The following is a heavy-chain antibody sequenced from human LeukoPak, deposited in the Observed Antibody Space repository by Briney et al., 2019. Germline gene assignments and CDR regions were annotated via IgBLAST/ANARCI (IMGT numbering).Heavy chain of an antibody. CDR2: IKQDGNEK. D-gene: IGHD1-14*01. CDR1: GFTFSDYW. J-gene: IGHJ5*02. V-gene: IGHV3-7*01. Sequence: GGSLRLSCVVSGFTFSDYWMSWVRQAPGKGLEWVANIKQDGNEKHYVDSVKGRFTISRDNAKNSLHLQMNSLRAEDTAVYYCARHTTLDPWGQGALVTVSS. CDR3: ARHTTLDP.